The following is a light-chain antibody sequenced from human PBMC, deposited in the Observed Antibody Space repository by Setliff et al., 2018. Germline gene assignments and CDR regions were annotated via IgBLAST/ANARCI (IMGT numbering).Light chain of an antibody. CDR2: ASS. J-gene: IGKJ3*01. V-gene: IGKV1-39*01. Sequence: DIQMTQSPSSLSASVGDRVIITCRASQTIRIYLNWYQHKPGKAPKLLIYASSTLQSGVPSRFSGGGSGTDFTLAISSLQPEDFATYYCQQSYSIPLTFGPGTKVDIK. CDR1: QTIRIY. CDR3: QQSYSIPLT.